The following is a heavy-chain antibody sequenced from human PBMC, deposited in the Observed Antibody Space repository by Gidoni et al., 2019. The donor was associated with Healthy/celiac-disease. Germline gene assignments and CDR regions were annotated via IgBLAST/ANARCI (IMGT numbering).Heavy chain of an antibody. D-gene: IGHD3-22*01. J-gene: IGHJ4*02. Sequence: QLQLQESGPGLVKPSETLSLTCTVSGGSISSSSYYWGWIRQPPGKGLEWIGSIYYSGSTYYNPSLKSRVTISVDTSKNQFSLKLSSVTAADTAVYYCARKYYDSSGAIDYWGQGTLVTVSS. CDR1: GGSISSSSYY. CDR3: ARKYYDSSGAIDY. V-gene: IGHV4-39*01. CDR2: IYYSGST.